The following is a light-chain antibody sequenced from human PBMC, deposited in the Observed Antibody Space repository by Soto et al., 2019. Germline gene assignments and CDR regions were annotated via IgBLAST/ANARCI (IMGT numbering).Light chain of an antibody. CDR1: HSVSSS. V-gene: IGKV1-5*03. Sequence: DIQMTQSPSTLSASIGDRVTITCRASHSVSSSLAWYQQKPGKAPKLLIYKTSILESGVPSRFSGSASGTEFTLSISSLQPDDFATYWCQQYNTYPWTFGQGTKVDI. J-gene: IGKJ1*01. CDR3: QQYNTYPWT. CDR2: KTS.